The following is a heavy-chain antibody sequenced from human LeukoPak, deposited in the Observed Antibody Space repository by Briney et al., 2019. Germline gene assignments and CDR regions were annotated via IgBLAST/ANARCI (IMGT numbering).Heavy chain of an antibody. D-gene: IGHD3-22*01. V-gene: IGHV1-46*01. CDR2: INPTGGST. J-gene: IGHJ4*02. Sequence: ASVKVSCKASGYTFTSYYMHCVRQAPGQGLEWMGLINPTGGSTGYAQKFQGGVTMTRDMSTSTDYMELSSLRSEDTAVYYCARDRITMIPDHWGQGTLVTVSS. CDR1: GYTFTSYY. CDR3: ARDRITMIPDH.